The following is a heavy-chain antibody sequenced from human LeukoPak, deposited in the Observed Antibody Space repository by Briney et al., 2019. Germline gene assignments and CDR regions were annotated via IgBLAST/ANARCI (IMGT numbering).Heavy chain of an antibody. D-gene: IGHD3-9*01. V-gene: IGHV4-39*07. Sequence: KSSETLSLTCTVSGGSISSSSYYWGWIRQPPGKGLEWIGSIYCSGSTYYNPSLKSRVTISVDTSKNQFSLKLSSVTAADTAVYYCARDGSWAYYDILTGYYTDAFDIWGQGTMVTVSS. J-gene: IGHJ3*02. CDR3: ARDGSWAYYDILTGYYTDAFDI. CDR2: IYCSGST. CDR1: GGSISSSSYY.